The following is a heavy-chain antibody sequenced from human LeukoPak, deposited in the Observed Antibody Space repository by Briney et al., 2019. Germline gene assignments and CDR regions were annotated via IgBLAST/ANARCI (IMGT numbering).Heavy chain of an antibody. CDR1: GFTFGDYA. J-gene: IGHJ6*02. CDR3: TRDRLGIRYYYGMDV. CDR2: IRSKAYGGTT. V-gene: IGHV3-49*04. Sequence: PGRSLRLSCTASGFTFGDYAMSWVRQAPGKGLEWVGFIRSKAYGGTTEYAASVKGRFTISRDDSKSIAYLQMNSLKTEDTAVYYCTRDRLGIRYYYGMDVWGQGTTVTVSS. D-gene: IGHD7-27*01.